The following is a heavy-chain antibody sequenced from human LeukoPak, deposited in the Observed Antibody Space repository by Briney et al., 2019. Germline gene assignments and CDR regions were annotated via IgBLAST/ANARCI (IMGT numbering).Heavy chain of an antibody. D-gene: IGHD2-21*01. CDR2: LIANGATT. CDR3: AKVPVTACRGDYCYPFDS. Sequence: GGSLRLSCAASGFAFSKYAMSWVRQAPGKGLERVSSLIANGATTYYADSVKGRFSISRDNSKNTLYLQMNSLRAEDAAVYFCAKVPVTACRGDYCYPFDSWGEGTLVTVSS. V-gene: IGHV3-23*01. CDR1: GFAFSKYA. J-gene: IGHJ4*02.